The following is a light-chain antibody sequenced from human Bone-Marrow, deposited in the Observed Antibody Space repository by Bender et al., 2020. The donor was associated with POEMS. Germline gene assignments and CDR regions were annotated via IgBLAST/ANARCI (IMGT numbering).Light chain of an antibody. J-gene: IGLJ2*01. V-gene: IGLV3-1*01. CDR1: KLGDNY. CDR3: QAWDTRPG. Sequence: SSELTQPPSVSVSPGQTATITCSGDKLGDNYACWHQQKPGQSPVLVINQDNERPSGFPERFSGYHSGNTATLTISGTQPMDEADYYCQAWDTRPGFGGGPKLTVL. CDR2: QDN.